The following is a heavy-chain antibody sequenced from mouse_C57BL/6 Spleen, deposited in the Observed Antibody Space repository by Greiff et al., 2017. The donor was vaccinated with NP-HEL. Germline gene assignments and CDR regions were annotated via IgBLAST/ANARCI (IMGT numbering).Heavy chain of an antibody. CDR3: ARYYYGSRGAWFAY. D-gene: IGHD1-1*01. V-gene: IGHV7-3*01. CDR1: GFTFTDYY. J-gene: IGHJ3*01. Sequence: EVKLVESGGGLVQPGGSLSLSCAASGFTFTDYYMSWVRQPPGKALEWLGFIRNKANGYTTEYSASVKGRFTISRDNSQSILYLQMNALRAEDSATYYCARYYYGSRGAWFAYWGQGTLVTVSA. CDR2: IRNKANGYTT.